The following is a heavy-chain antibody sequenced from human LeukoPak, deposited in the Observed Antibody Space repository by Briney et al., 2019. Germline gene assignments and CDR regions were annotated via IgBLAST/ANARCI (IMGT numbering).Heavy chain of an antibody. CDR3: AREMVRGVYWYFDL. Sequence: ASVKVSCKSSGYTFTGYYMHWVRQAPGQGLEWMGRINPNSGGTNYAQKFQGRVTMTRDTSISTAYMELSRLRSDDTAVYYCAREMVRGVYWYFDLWGRGTLVTVSS. CDR2: INPNSGGT. CDR1: GYTFTGYY. J-gene: IGHJ2*01. V-gene: IGHV1-2*06. D-gene: IGHD3-10*01.